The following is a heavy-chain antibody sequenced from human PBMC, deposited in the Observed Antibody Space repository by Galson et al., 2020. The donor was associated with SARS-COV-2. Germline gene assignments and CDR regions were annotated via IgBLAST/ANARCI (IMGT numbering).Heavy chain of an antibody. D-gene: IGHD3-10*01. J-gene: IGHJ3*02. V-gene: IGHV3-21*06. Sequence: WGSLRLSCAASGFTFSSHTMNWVRQAPGKGLEWVSSIGSGGFNTYYADSMKGRFTISRDNAKNSVYLQMNSLRAEDTAVYYCAKFPIKGADGFFDIWGQGTLVTVAS. CDR3: AKFPIKGADGFFDI. CDR1: GFTFSSHT. CDR2: IGSGGFNT.